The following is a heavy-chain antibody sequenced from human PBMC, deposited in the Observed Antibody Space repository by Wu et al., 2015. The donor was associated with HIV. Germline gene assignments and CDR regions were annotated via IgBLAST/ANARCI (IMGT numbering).Heavy chain of an antibody. Sequence: QVQLVQSGGEVRKPGASVKVSCKASGYSFSDFGFHWVRQAPGQGLEWMGWISAYKGNTNYAQKFQARVIMTTDTSTGTAYMELRSLRSDDTALYFCARGHYYDTTSSPSYWADGT. CDR1: GYSFSDFG. J-gene: IGHJ4*01. V-gene: IGHV1-18*01. D-gene: IGHD3-22*01. CDR2: ISAYKGNT. CDR3: ARGHYYDTTSSPSY.